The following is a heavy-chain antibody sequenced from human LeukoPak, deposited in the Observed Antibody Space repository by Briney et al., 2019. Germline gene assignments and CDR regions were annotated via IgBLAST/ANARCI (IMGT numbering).Heavy chain of an antibody. Sequence: PGGSLRLSCAASGLTFSNAYMSWVRQAPGKGLEWVGRIKSNVDGGTTDYAEPVKGIFTISRDDSKNTLYLQMNSLKTEDTAVYYCATGGPHYDGNPLDFWGQGTLVTVSS. J-gene: IGHJ4*02. V-gene: IGHV3-15*01. D-gene: IGHD4-23*01. CDR2: IKSNVDGGTT. CDR1: GLTFSNAY. CDR3: ATGGPHYDGNPLDF.